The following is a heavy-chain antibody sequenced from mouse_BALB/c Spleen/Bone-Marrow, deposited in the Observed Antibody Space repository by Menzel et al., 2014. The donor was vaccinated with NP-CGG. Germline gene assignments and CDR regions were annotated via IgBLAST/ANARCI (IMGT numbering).Heavy chain of an antibody. D-gene: IGHD2-2*01. Sequence: DVKLVESGGGLVKPGGSLKLSCAASGFAFSGYDMSWVRQTPEKRLEWVAYISSGGSNTYYPDTAKGRFTISRDNAKNTLYLQMNSLKSEDTAMYYCARQRGYAYAMDYWGQGTSVTVSS. CDR3: ARQRGYAYAMDY. J-gene: IGHJ4*01. V-gene: IGHV5-12-1*01. CDR1: GFAFSGYD. CDR2: ISSGGSNT.